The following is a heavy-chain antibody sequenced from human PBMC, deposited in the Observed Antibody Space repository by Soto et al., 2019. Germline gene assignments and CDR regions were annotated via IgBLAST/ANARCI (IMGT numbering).Heavy chain of an antibody. V-gene: IGHV4-61*01. Sequence: QVQLQESGPGLVKPSETLSLTCTVSGGSVSSGSYYWSWIRQPPGKGLEWIGYIYYSGSTNYNPSLNSRVTISVDTSKNQFSLKLSSVTAVDTAVYYCARGIEGWYQGRYYYGMDVWGQGTTVTVSS. CDR3: ARGIEGWYQGRYYYGMDV. J-gene: IGHJ6*02. CDR1: GGSVSSGSYY. CDR2: IYYSGST. D-gene: IGHD6-19*01.